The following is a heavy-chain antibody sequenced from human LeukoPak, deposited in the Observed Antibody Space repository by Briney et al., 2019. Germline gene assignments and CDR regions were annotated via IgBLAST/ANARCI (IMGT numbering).Heavy chain of an antibody. CDR1: GYSFTDYY. CDR2: INPAGGT. D-gene: IGHD4-17*01. J-gene: IGHJ6*02. V-gene: IGHV1-2*02. CDR3: ARGLKRGWAYGDYVSPPFYYYGMDV. Sequence: ASVKVSCKASGYSFTDYYMHWVRQAPGQGLEWMAWINPAGGTNYAQKFQGRVTVTRGTSISTAYMDLNSLKSDDTAVYYCARGLKRGWAYGDYVSPPFYYYGMDVWGQGTTLTVSS.